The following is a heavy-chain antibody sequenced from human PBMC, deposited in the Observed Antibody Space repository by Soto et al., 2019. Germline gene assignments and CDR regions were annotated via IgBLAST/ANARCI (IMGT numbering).Heavy chain of an antibody. J-gene: IGHJ3*02. Sequence: GGSLRLSCAASGFTFSSYAMSWVRQAPGKGLEWVSAISGSGGSTYYADSVKGRFTISRDNSKNTLYLQMNSLRAEDTAVNDCEKDSRGGSEDDAFDIWGQGTMVTVSS. D-gene: IGHD3-16*01. CDR3: EKDSRGGSEDDAFDI. CDR1: GFTFSSYA. CDR2: ISGSGGST. V-gene: IGHV3-23*01.